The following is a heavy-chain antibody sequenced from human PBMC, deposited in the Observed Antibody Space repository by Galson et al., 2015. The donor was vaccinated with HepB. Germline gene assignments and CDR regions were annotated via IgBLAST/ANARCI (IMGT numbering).Heavy chain of an antibody. CDR1: GFTFSSYA. V-gene: IGHV3-21*01. D-gene: IGHD3-10*01. Sequence: SLRLSCAASGFTFSSYAMSWVRQAPGKGLEWVSSISSSSSYIYYADSVKGRFTISRDNAKNSLYLQMNSLRAEDTAVYYCARGRNYYGSGSVSAFDIWGQGTMVTVSS. J-gene: IGHJ3*02. CDR3: ARGRNYYGSGSVSAFDI. CDR2: ISSSSSYI.